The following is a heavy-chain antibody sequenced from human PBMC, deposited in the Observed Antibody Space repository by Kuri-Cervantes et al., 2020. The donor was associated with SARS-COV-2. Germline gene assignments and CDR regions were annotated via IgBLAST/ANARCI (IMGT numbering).Heavy chain of an antibody. D-gene: IGHD4-17*01. Sequence: GSLRLSCAVSRYSIRSNYYWGWIRQSPGKGLEWIGSIYHSGTTYYNPSLKSRVTISVDTSKNQFSLKLSSVTAADTAVYYCARGGTVTTHVGLSYYFDYWGQGTLVTVSS. CDR1: RYSIRSNYY. V-gene: IGHV4-38-2*01. CDR2: IYHSGTT. CDR3: ARGGTVTTHVGLSYYFDY. J-gene: IGHJ4*02.